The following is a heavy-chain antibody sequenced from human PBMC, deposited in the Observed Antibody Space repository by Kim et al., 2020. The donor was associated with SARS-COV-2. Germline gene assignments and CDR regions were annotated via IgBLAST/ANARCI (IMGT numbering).Heavy chain of an antibody. V-gene: IGHV3-49*03. CDR3: TRVGAGFASGSFHP. CDR2: IRSKAYGGTT. CDR1: GFTFGDYG. J-gene: IGHJ5*02. Sequence: GGSLRLSCTASGFTFGDYGMSWFRQDPGKGLEWIGFIRSKAYGGTTEDAASVKGRFTISRDDSKSIAYLQMNSLKTEDTAVYFCTRVGAGFASGSFHPWGQGTLVTVSS. D-gene: IGHD3-10*01.